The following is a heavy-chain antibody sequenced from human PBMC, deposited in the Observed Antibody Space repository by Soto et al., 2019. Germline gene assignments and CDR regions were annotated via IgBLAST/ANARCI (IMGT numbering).Heavy chain of an antibody. J-gene: IGHJ4*02. D-gene: IGHD2-15*01. Sequence: SETLSLTCTVSGGSISNYYWSWIRQPPGKGLEWIGYIYYSGSTNYNPSLKSRVTISVDTSKNQFSLKLSSVTAADTAVYYCARSPDCSGGSCYSGVYYFDYWGQGALVTVSS. CDR3: ARSPDCSGGSCYSGVYYFDY. V-gene: IGHV4-59*01. CDR1: GGSISNYY. CDR2: IYYSGST.